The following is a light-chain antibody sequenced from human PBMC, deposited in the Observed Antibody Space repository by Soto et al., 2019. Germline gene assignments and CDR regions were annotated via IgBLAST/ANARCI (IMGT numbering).Light chain of an antibody. Sequence: EIVLTQSPATLSLSPGERATLSSRASQSVSSYLAWYQQKPGQAPRLLIYDASNRATGIPARFSGSGSGTDFTLTINSLDPEDFAVYYCQQRSNWPPTFGGGTKVEIK. V-gene: IGKV3-11*01. CDR1: QSVSSY. CDR3: QQRSNWPPT. J-gene: IGKJ4*01. CDR2: DAS.